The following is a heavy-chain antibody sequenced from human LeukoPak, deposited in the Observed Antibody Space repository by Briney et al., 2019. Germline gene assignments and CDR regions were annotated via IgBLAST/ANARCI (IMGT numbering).Heavy chain of an antibody. D-gene: IGHD6-19*01. Sequence: SETLSLTCAVSGVAFTNYYWSWVRQSPRKGLEWIGEINHRGYTNYNPSLKSRVTMSIDTSKNQFSLMLTSVTAADTAVYYCTRAVAGHPDWGQGTLVSVSS. V-gene: IGHV4-34*01. J-gene: IGHJ4*02. CDR1: GVAFTNYY. CDR2: INHRGYT. CDR3: TRAVAGHPD.